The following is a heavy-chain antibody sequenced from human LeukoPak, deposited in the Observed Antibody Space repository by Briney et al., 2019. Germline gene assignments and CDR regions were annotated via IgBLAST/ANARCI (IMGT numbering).Heavy chain of an antibody. Sequence: LSLTCAVYGGPFSGYYWSWVRQAPGKGLEWVGFIRSKAYGGATEYAASVKGRFTISRDDSKSIAYLQMNSLKTEDTAVYYCTREGVLEYYYASSGYYPGDWGQGTLVTVSS. CDR1: GGPFSGYY. CDR3: TREGVLEYYYASSGYYPGD. CDR2: IRSKAYGGAT. D-gene: IGHD3-22*01. V-gene: IGHV3-49*04. J-gene: IGHJ4*02.